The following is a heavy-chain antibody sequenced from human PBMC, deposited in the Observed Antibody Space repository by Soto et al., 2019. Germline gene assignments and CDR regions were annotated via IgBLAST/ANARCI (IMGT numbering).Heavy chain of an antibody. CDR1: GDSVISGSYH. CDR2: IYYSGNT. D-gene: IGHD1-1*01. V-gene: IGHV4-61*01. Sequence: QVQLQESGPGLVKPSETLSLTCTVSGDSVISGSYHWSWIRQPPGKGLEWVGYIYYSGNTNYNPSLRSRVSISLDTSKNQLSLKLSSVTAADTAVYYCVRDSNWRGFEYWGQGTLGTVSS. J-gene: IGHJ4*02. CDR3: VRDSNWRGFEY.